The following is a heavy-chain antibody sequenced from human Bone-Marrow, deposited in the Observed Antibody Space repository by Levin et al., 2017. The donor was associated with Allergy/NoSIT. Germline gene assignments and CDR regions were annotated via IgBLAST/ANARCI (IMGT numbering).Heavy chain of an antibody. CDR2: ISSSSSTI. Sequence: GGSLRLSCAASGFTFSSYSMNWVRQAPGKGLEWVSYISSSSSTIYYADSVKGRFTISRDNAKNSLYLQMNSLRDEDTAVYYCARDEIVVVVAANHYYYYGMDVWGQGTTVTVSS. CDR3: ARDEIVVVVAANHYYYYGMDV. V-gene: IGHV3-48*02. CDR1: GFTFSSYS. J-gene: IGHJ6*02. D-gene: IGHD2-15*01.